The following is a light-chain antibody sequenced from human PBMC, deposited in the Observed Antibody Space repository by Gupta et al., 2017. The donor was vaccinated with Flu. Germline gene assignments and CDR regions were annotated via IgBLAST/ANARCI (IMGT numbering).Light chain of an antibody. CDR1: QSISSY. Sequence: DIQMTQSPSSPSASVGDRVTITCRASQSISSYLNWYQQKPGKAPKLLIYAASSLQSGVPSRFSGSGSGTDFTLTISSRQPEDFATYYCQQSYSTPPGTFGQGTKVEIK. J-gene: IGKJ1*01. CDR2: AAS. CDR3: QQSYSTPPGT. V-gene: IGKV1-39*01.